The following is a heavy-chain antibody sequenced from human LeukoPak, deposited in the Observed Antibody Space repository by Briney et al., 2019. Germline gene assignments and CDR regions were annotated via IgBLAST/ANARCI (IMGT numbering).Heavy chain of an antibody. J-gene: IGHJ4*02. CDR2: IWYDGSNK. CDR3: AKMPVSYSSGWSNFDY. Sequence: GKSLRLSCAASGFTFSSYGMHWVRQGPGKGLEWVAVIWYDGSNKYYADSVRGRFTISRDISKNTLYLQMNSLRADDTAVYYCAKMPVSYSSGWSNFDYWGQGTLVTVSS. D-gene: IGHD6-19*01. V-gene: IGHV3-33*06. CDR1: GFTFSSYG.